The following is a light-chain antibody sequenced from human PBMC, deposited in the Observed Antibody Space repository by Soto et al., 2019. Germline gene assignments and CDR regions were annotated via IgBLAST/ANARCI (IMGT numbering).Light chain of an antibody. J-gene: IGLJ1*01. CDR1: SSDVGGYNY. V-gene: IGLV2-14*01. CDR2: EVS. CDR3: SSYTSSSTLCV. Sequence: QSALTQPASVSGSPGQSITISCTGTSSDVGGYNYVSWYQQHPGKAPKLMIYEVSNRPSGVSNRFSGSKSGNTASLTISGLQAEAEADYYCSSYTSSSTLCVFGPGTKLTVL.